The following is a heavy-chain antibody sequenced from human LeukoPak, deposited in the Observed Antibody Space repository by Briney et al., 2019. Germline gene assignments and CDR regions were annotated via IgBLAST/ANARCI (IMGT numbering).Heavy chain of an antibody. J-gene: IGHJ4*02. CDR1: GGTFSSYG. CDR2: IIPIFGTA. Sequence: GSSVKVSCKASGGTFSSYGITWVRQAPGQGLEWMGGIIPIFGTANYAQKFQGRVTITADKSTGTAYMELSSLRSEDTAVYYCTTDRGITIRPLFDYWGQGTLVTVS. D-gene: IGHD1-14*01. V-gene: IGHV1-69*06. CDR3: TTDRGITIRPLFDY.